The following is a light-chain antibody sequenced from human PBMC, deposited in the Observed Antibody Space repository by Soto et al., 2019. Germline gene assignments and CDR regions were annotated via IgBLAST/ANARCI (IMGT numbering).Light chain of an antibody. CDR2: EVS. CDR1: SSDVGGYNY. CDR3: QSFDRSQTYDNRLSGV. V-gene: IGLV2-14*01. Sequence: ALTQPASVSGSPGQSITISCTGTSSDVGGYNYVSWYQQHPGKAPKLMIYEVSNRPSGVTDRFSGSKSGSSASLAITGLRAEDEATYYCQSFDRSQTYDNRLSGVFGGGTKVTVL. J-gene: IGLJ3*02.